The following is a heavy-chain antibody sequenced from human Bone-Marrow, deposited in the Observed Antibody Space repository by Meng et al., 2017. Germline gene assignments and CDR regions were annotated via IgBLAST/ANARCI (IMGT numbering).Heavy chain of an antibody. J-gene: IGHJ4*02. CDR2: IYYSGST. Sequence: GELQGSGRGLVKPSQTLSLTCTVSGGSISSGGYYWSWIRQHPGKGLEWIGYIYYSGSTYYNPSLKSLVTISVDTSKNQFSLKLSSVTAADTAVYYCARVGYSGSRVTSYYFDYWGQGTLVTVSS. CDR1: GGSISSGGYY. CDR3: ARVGYSGSRVTSYYFDY. D-gene: IGHD1-26*01. V-gene: IGHV4-31*01.